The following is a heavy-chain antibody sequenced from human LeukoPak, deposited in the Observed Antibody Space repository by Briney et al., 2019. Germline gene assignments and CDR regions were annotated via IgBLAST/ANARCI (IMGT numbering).Heavy chain of an antibody. CDR1: GLTFSSYA. Sequence: GGSLRLSCAASGLTFSSYAMSWVRQAPGKGLEWVSGISGLGSNKYYADSVKGRFTISRDNSKNTLYLQMNSLRAEDTAVYYWAKGHMVRGSYGMDVWGKGTTVTVSS. CDR2: ISGLGSNK. D-gene: IGHD3-10*01. J-gene: IGHJ6*04. V-gene: IGHV3-23*01. CDR3: AKGHMVRGSYGMDV.